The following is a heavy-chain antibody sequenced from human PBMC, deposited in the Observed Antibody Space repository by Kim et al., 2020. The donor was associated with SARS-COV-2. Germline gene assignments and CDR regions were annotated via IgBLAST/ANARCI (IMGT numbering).Heavy chain of an antibody. CDR3: ARDIYSDNSGAGAFD. Sequence: GGSLRLSCAASGFTFSRFVINWVRLAPGKGLEWVSGICGSGGSTYYADSVKGRFTFSRDNSKNMLYLQMNSLRAEDTAVYYCARDIYSDNSGAGAFD. CDR2: ICGSGGST. V-gene: IGHV3-23*01. J-gene: IGHJ3*02. D-gene: IGHD2-15*01. CDR1: GFTFSRFV.